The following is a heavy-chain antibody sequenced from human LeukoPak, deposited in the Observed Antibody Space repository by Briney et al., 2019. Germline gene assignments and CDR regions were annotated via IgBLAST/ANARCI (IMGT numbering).Heavy chain of an antibody. D-gene: IGHD3-22*01. CDR2: IHHSGVT. V-gene: IGHV4-38-2*02. Sequence: SETLSLTCTVSGYSISSGYYWSWIRPPPGKGLEWIATIHHSGVTYYNPSLKSRVTMSVDTSKSQFSLKLGSVTAASTAVYYCARYTANTAGYSFDFWGQGALVTVSS. CDR3: ARYTANTAGYSFDF. J-gene: IGHJ4*02. CDR1: GYSISSGYY.